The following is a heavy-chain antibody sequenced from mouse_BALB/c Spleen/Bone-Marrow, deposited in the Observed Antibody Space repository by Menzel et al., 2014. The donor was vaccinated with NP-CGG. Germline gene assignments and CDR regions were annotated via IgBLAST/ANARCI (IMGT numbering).Heavy chain of an antibody. Sequence: QVQLKESGPELVSPGVSVKISYKAYGYTFTDYAIHWVKQSHSKGLEWIGIISTYSGNTNYNQKFKGKATMAVDKSSSTAYMELARLTSEDSAIYYCARDISGYVRAMDYWGQGTSVTVSS. CDR3: ARDISGYVRAMDY. D-gene: IGHD3-2*01. CDR2: ISTYSGNT. V-gene: IGHV1-67*01. J-gene: IGHJ4*01. CDR1: GYTFTDYA.